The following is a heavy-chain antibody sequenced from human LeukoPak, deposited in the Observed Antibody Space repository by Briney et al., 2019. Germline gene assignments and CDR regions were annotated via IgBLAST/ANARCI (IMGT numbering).Heavy chain of an antibody. Sequence: ASVKVSCKASGYTFISYGISWVRQAPGQGLEWMGWISAYNGNTNYAQKLQGRVTMTTDTSTSTAYMELRSLRSDDTAVYYCASPSYNWNYQSYYYYGMDVWGQGTTVTVSS. CDR3: ASPSYNWNYQSYYYYGMDV. CDR1: GYTFISYG. V-gene: IGHV1-18*01. J-gene: IGHJ6*02. D-gene: IGHD1-7*01. CDR2: ISAYNGNT.